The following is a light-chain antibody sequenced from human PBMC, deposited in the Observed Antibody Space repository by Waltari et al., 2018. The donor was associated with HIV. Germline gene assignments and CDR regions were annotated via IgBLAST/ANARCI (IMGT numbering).Light chain of an antibody. CDR3: QQYHKRHET. V-gene: IGKV3-15*01. Sequence: EILMTQSPATLSVSPGGGATLSCRASESVHSNLAWFQHKPGQAPRLLINAASTRATGVPDRFSASGSGTDFTLTIRSLQSEDFAIYFCQQYHKRHETFGQGTKLEIK. CDR1: ESVHSN. CDR2: AAS. J-gene: IGKJ2*01.